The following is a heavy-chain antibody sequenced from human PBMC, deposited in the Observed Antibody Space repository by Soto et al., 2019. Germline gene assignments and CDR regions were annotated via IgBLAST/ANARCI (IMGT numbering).Heavy chain of an antibody. J-gene: IGHJ4*02. D-gene: IGHD1-20*01. V-gene: IGHV4-59*04. CDR1: GGSISSYY. CDR3: ARHGVGMAAEFDY. CDR2: IYYSGST. Sequence: PSETLSLTCTVSGGSISSYYWSWIRQPPGKGLEWIGYIYYSGSTYYNPSLKSRVTISVDTSKNQFSLKLSSVTAADTAVYYCARHGVGMAAEFDYWGQGTLVTVSS.